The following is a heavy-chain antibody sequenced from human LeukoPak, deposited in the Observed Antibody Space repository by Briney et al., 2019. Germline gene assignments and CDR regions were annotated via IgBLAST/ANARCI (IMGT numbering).Heavy chain of an antibody. CDR3: ASASRITMLRGANDY. Sequence: ASVKVSCKASGGTFSNYDISWVRPAPGQGLEWMGGIIPIFGTANYAQKFQGRVTITADESTSTAYMELSSLRSEDTAVYYCASASRITMLRGANDYWGQGTLVTVSS. V-gene: IGHV1-69*13. CDR2: IIPIFGTA. D-gene: IGHD3-10*01. J-gene: IGHJ4*02. CDR1: GGTFSNYD.